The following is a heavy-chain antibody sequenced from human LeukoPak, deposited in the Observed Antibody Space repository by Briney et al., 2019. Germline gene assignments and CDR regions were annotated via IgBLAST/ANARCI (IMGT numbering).Heavy chain of an antibody. D-gene: IGHD2-21*02. J-gene: IGHJ4*02. Sequence: PGGSLRLSCAASGFTFSSYGMYWVRQAPGKGLEWVAVISYDGSNKNYPDSVKGRFTISRDNAKNSLYLQMNSLRAEDTALYYCAKGASVVVTATPLDYWGQGTLVTVSS. CDR3: AKGASVVVTATPLDY. CDR1: GFTFSSYG. CDR2: ISYDGSNK. V-gene: IGHV3-30*18.